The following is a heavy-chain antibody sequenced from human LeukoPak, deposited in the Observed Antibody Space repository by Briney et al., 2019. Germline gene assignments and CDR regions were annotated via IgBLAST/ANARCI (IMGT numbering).Heavy chain of an antibody. CDR1: GVSISSHY. D-gene: IGHD2-15*01. CDR2: IYYRGSA. V-gene: IGHV4-59*11. Sequence: PSETLSLTCTVSGVSISSHYWSWLRQPPGKGLEWIAYIYYRGSANYNPSLRSRVTISVDTSKNQFSLKLSSVTAADTAVYYCARVPCSGGSCFSYYYMDVWGKGTTVTFSS. CDR3: ARVPCSGGSCFSYYYMDV. J-gene: IGHJ6*03.